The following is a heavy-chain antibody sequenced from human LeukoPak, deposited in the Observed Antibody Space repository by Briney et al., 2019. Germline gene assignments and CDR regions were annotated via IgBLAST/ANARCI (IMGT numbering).Heavy chain of an antibody. V-gene: IGHV4-39*01. Sequence: SETLSLTCTVSGGSISISSYYWGWIRQPPGKGLEWIGSIYYSGSTYYNPSLKSRVTISVDTSKNQFSLKLSSVTAADTAVYYCASRVYYDFWSGRNHNWFDPWGQGTLVTVSS. CDR3: ASRVYYDFWSGRNHNWFDP. CDR1: GGSISISSYY. D-gene: IGHD3-3*01. J-gene: IGHJ5*02. CDR2: IYYSGST.